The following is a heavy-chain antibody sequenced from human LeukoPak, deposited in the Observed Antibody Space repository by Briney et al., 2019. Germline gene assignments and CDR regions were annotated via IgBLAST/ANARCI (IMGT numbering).Heavy chain of an antibody. D-gene: IGHD4-11*01. Sequence: ASVKVSCKTSGYSFTAFYIHWVRQAPGQGLEWMGWIHPRRGDTNYAQKFQGRVTMTRDTSISTAYLDLSSLRSDDTAVYYCAREWRLQSDYWGQGTLVAVSS. V-gene: IGHV1-2*02. J-gene: IGHJ4*02. CDR1: GYSFTAFY. CDR3: AREWRLQSDY. CDR2: IHPRRGDT.